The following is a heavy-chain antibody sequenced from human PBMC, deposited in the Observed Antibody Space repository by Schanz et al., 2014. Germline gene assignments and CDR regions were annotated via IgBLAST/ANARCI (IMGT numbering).Heavy chain of an antibody. Sequence: QLQLVQSGAEVKKPGASVKVSCKASGYTFSDYYIHWVRQAPGQGLEWMGWITAYNGDTNYALKLQGRVTMTTDTSTGTAYMELRSLRSDDTALYYCTRGGYSYALSAFDIWGQGTMVTVSS. CDR2: ITAYNGDT. J-gene: IGHJ3*02. V-gene: IGHV1-18*04. D-gene: IGHD5-18*01. CDR1: GYTFSDYY. CDR3: TRGGYSYALSAFDI.